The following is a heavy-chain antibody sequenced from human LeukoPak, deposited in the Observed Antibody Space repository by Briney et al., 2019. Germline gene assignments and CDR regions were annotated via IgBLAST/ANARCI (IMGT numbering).Heavy chain of an antibody. CDR1: GFTFSSYA. Sequence: GGSLRLSCAASGFTFSSYAMHWVRQAPGKGLEWVAVISYDGSNKYYADSVKGRFTISRDNSKNTLYLQMNNLRAEDTAVYYCASSESSVHADNWFDPWGQGTLVTVSS. CDR3: ASSESSVHADNWFDP. D-gene: IGHD2-8*01. J-gene: IGHJ5*02. CDR2: ISYDGSNK. V-gene: IGHV3-30-3*01.